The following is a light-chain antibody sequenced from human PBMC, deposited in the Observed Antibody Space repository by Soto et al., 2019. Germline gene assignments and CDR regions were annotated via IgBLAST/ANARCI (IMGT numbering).Light chain of an antibody. Sequence: EIVLTQSPGSLSLSLGERATLSCRASQSVDSAFFAWYQQKPGQPPRLLMYGASRRATGIAYRYSGSGSGTDLTLTISRLEPEDFAVYYCQQYASSLTVGQGTKVEI. V-gene: IGKV3-20*01. CDR1: QSVDSAF. CDR2: GAS. CDR3: QQYASSLT. J-gene: IGKJ1*01.